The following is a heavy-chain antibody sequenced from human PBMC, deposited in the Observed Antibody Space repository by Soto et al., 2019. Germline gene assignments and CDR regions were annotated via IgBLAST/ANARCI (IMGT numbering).Heavy chain of an antibody. CDR1: GYTFTSYG. J-gene: IGHJ4*02. V-gene: IGHV1-18*04. D-gene: IGHD3-22*01. Sequence: TSVQVSCKSSGYTFTSYGLNCVRRASGQGREWMGRIATHDGSAVSAQSLQGRLILARDSFTNTAYMELGGLTSDDTGLYYCWRNDGDDSTNFWGQGTPVTVSS. CDR3: WRNDGDDSTNF. CDR2: IATHDGSA.